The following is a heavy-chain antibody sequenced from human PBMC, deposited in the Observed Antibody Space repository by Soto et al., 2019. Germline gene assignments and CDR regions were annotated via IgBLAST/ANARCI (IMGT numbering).Heavy chain of an antibody. CDR1: GFTFSSYG. Sequence: QVQLVESGGGVVQPGRSLRLSCAASGFTFSSYGMHWVRQAPGKGLEGLAVISYDGSNKYYADSVKGRFTISRDNSKNTMYLQMNSLRAEYTAVYYCAKDEALNDYLHSSGIDYWGQGTLVTVSS. CDR3: AKDEALNDYLHSSGIDY. J-gene: IGHJ4*02. D-gene: IGHD3-22*01. V-gene: IGHV3-30*18. CDR2: ISYDGSNK.